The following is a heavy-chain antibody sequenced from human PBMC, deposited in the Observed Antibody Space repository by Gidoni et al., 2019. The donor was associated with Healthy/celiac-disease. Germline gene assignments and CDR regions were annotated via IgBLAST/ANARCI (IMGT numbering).Heavy chain of an antibody. Sequence: QVQLVQYGAEVKKPGSAVKVYCKASGGTFSSYAISGVRQAPGQGLEWMGGIIPIFGTANYAQKFQGRVTITADESTSTAYMELSSLRSEDTAVYYCAREIGYSSSWYSGLGRYFDYWGQGTLVTVSS. CDR2: IIPIFGTA. CDR1: GGTFSSYA. CDR3: AREIGYSSSWYSGLGRYFDY. D-gene: IGHD6-13*01. J-gene: IGHJ4*02. V-gene: IGHV1-69*01.